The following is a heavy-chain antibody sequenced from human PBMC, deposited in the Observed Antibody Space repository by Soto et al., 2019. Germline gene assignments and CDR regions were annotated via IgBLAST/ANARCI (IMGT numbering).Heavy chain of an antibody. J-gene: IGHJ4*02. CDR2: IYYSGSS. CDR1: GGSISSNTYY. CDR3: ARHHSYGDGYFDY. V-gene: IGHV4-39*01. Sequence: QLQLQESGPGLVKPSETLSLTCSVSGGSISSNTYYWGWIRQPPGKGLEYIGSIYYSGSSYYNPSLRSRVTISVDTSKNQFSLKLSSVTAADTAVYDCARHHSYGDGYFDYWGQGTLVTVSS. D-gene: IGHD2-8*01.